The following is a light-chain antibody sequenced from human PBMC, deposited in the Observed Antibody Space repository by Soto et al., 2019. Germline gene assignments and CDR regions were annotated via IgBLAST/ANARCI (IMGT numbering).Light chain of an antibody. CDR3: QQYGTSPQT. CDR2: GAS. J-gene: IGKJ2*01. Sequence: EIVLTQSPGTLSLSPGQRATLSCRASQSVSSNYLAWYQQKPGQAPRLLIHGASIRATAITDRFSGSGSGTDFTLTISRLEPEDFAMYYCQQYGTSPQTFGQGTKVEIK. V-gene: IGKV3-20*01. CDR1: QSVSSNY.